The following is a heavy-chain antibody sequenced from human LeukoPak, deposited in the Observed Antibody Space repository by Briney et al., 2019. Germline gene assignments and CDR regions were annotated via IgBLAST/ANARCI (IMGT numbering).Heavy chain of an antibody. J-gene: IGHJ4*02. CDR2: INTDGSST. D-gene: IGHD6-6*01. Sequence: PGGSLRPSWAASGFTFSNYLMHWVRQAPRKGLVWVSRINTDGSSTTYADSVKGRFTISRDNAKNTLYLQMNSLSAEDTAVYYCARGYSSSYRIDYWGKGTLVTVSS. V-gene: IGHV3-74*01. CDR1: GFTFSNYL. CDR3: ARGYSSSYRIDY.